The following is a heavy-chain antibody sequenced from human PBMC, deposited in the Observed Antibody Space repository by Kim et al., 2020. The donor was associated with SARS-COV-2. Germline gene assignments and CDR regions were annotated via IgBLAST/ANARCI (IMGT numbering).Heavy chain of an antibody. CDR3: AREQPAGYCSGGSCYPNAFDY. CDR2: INPNSGGT. CDR1: GYTFTGYY. V-gene: IGHV1-2*06. Sequence: ASVKVSCKASGYTFTGYYMHWVRQAPGQGLEWKGRINPNSGGTNYAQKFQGRVTMTRDTSISTAYMELSRLRSDDTAVYYCAREQPAGYCSGGSCYPNAFDYWGQGTLVTVSS. D-gene: IGHD2-15*01. J-gene: IGHJ4*02.